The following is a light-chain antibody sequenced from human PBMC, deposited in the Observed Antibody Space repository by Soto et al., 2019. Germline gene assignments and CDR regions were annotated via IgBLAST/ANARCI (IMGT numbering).Light chain of an antibody. CDR2: RNN. V-gene: IGLV1-47*01. J-gene: IGLJ1*01. CDR1: SSNIGSNY. Sequence: QSVLTHPPSASGTPGQRVTISCSGSSSNIGSNYVYWYQQLPGTAPKLLIYRNNQRPSGVPDRFSGSKSGTSASLAISGLRSEDEADYYCAAWDDSLSVLYVFATGPKVTV. CDR3: AAWDDSLSVLYV.